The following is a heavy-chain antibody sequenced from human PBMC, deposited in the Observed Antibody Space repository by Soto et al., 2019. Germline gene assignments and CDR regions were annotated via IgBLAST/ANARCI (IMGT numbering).Heavy chain of an antibody. J-gene: IGHJ6*02. Sequence: ASVKVSCKASGYTFTSYGISWVRQAPGQGLEWMGWIIPIFGTANYAQKFQGRVTITADESTSTAYMELSSLRSEDTAVYYCARVRGYGSGSYFGLQSGMDVWGQGTTVTVSS. V-gene: IGHV1-69*13. CDR3: ARVRGYGSGSYFGLQSGMDV. CDR1: GYTFTSYG. D-gene: IGHD3-10*01. CDR2: IIPIFGTA.